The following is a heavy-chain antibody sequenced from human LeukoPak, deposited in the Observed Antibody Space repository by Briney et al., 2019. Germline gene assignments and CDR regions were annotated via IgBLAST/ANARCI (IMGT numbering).Heavy chain of an antibody. CDR2: IIPIFGTA. V-gene: IGHV1-69*13. Sequence: ASVKVSCKASGYTFTSYYMHWVRQAPGQGLEWMGGIIPIFGTANYAQKFQGRVTIIADESTSTAYMELSSLRSEDTAVYYCAREIRAFDIWGQGTMVTVSS. CDR1: GYTFTSYY. D-gene: IGHD5-18*01. CDR3: AREIRAFDI. J-gene: IGHJ3*02.